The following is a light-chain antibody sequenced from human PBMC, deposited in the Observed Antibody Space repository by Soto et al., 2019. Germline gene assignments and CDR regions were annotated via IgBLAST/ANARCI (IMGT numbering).Light chain of an antibody. Sequence: DIVMTQSPDSLTASLGERATINCRSSQSVLYSSNNKNYLAWYQQKPGQPPKLLIYWASTRDSGVPDRFSGSGSGTDFTLTISSLQAEDVAVYSCQQYYRTPITFGGGTKVDIK. CDR1: QSVLYSSNNKNY. V-gene: IGKV4-1*01. J-gene: IGKJ4*01. CDR2: WAS. CDR3: QQYYRTPIT.